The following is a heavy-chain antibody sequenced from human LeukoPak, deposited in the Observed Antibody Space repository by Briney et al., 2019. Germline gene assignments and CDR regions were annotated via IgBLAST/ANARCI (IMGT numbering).Heavy chain of an antibody. J-gene: IGHJ5*02. D-gene: IGHD1-26*01. Sequence: SETLSLTCTVSGGSISCYYWSWIRQPPGQGLEWIAYIHSNGYTNYNPSLKSRVTISVDTSKNQFSLKVTSVTAADTAMYYCTKREGPMSGSYDYFDPWGQGTLVTVS. V-gene: IGHV4-4*09. CDR2: IHSNGYT. CDR1: GGSISCYY. CDR3: TKREGPMSGSYDYFDP.